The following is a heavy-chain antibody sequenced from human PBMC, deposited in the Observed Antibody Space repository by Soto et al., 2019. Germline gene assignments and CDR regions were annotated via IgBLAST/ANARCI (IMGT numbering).Heavy chain of an antibody. CDR3: ARGDQYYYGSGSYNNWFDP. D-gene: IGHD3-10*01. J-gene: IGHJ5*02. Sequence: LSLTCAVSGGSISSGGYSWSWIRQPPGKGLEWIGYIYHSGSTYYNPSLKSRVTISVDRSKNQFSLKLSSVTAADTAVYYCARGDQYYYGSGSYNNWFDPWGQGTLVTVSS. V-gene: IGHV4-30-2*01. CDR1: GGSISSGGYS. CDR2: IYHSGST.